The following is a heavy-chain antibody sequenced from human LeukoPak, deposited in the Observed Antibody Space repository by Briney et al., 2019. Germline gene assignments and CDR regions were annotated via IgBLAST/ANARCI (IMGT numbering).Heavy chain of an antibody. CDR2: INGDESST. V-gene: IGHV3-74*01. CDR3: ARGAEWAYYFDY. D-gene: IGHD3-3*01. Sequence: PGGSLRLSCTASGFTFSNHGLHWVRQVPGRGLEWVSRINGDESSTNYADSVKGRFTISRDNAKDTLYLHMNSLTAEDTAVYYCARGAEWAYYFDYWGQGTLVTVSS. J-gene: IGHJ4*02. CDR1: GFTFSNHG.